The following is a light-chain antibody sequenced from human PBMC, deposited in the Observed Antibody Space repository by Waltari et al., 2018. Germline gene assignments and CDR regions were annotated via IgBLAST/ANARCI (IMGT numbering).Light chain of an antibody. V-gene: IGKV3-20*01. CDR2: GAS. CDR3: QHYVRFPAP. CDR1: QRVTRAL. Sequence: ATLSAQASQRVTRALASYHQKPDHAPRLLISGASNRAPCIPHRFSGSGSVTDFSRTISRLALESFAVYYCQHYVRFPAPFGQGTKVEIK. J-gene: IGKJ1*01.